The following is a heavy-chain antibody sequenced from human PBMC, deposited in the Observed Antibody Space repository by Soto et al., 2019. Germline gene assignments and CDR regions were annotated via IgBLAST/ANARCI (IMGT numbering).Heavy chain of an antibody. CDR2: IYYSGST. CDR3: ARMYYYDSSGPLGYGMDV. CDR1: GGSISSGDYY. Sequence: PSETLSLTCTVSGGSISSGDYYWSWIRQPPGKGLEWIGYIYYSGSTYYNPSLKSRVTISVDTSKNQFSLKLSSVTAADTAVYYCARMYYYDSSGPLGYGMDVWGQGTTVTLSS. J-gene: IGHJ6*02. D-gene: IGHD3-22*01. V-gene: IGHV4-30-4*01.